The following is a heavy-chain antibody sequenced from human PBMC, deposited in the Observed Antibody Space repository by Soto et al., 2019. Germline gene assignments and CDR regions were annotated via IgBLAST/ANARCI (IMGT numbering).Heavy chain of an antibody. D-gene: IGHD5-12*01. CDR1: GFTFSSYW. CDR3: ARLGYSGYDSDYYHYYMDV. J-gene: IGHJ6*03. V-gene: IGHV3-74*01. CDR2: INSDGSST. Sequence: PGGSLRLSCAASGFTFSSYWMHWVRQAPGKGLVWVSRINSDGSSTSYADSVKGRFTISRDNAKNTLYLQMNSLRAEDTAVYYCARLGYSGYDSDYYHYYMDVWGKGTTVTVSS.